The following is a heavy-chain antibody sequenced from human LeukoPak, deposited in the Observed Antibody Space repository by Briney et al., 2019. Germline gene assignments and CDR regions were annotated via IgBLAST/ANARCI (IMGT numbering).Heavy chain of an antibody. CDR1: GFSLSTSEVT. CDR2: IYWNDDE. V-gene: IGHV2-5*01. J-gene: IGHJ4*02. CDR3: AHMRSSTLKAFDY. D-gene: IGHD2-2*01. Sequence: SVPTLVSPTQTLTLTFTFHGFSLSTSEVTVGWIRQPPVKALQWLALIYWNDDERHSPSLKNRLTITKDTSKNQVVLTMTNLDPVDTATYYCAHMRSSTLKAFDYWGQGTLVTVSS.